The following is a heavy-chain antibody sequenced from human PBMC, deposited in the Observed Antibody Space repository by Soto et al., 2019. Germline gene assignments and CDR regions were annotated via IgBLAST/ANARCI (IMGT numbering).Heavy chain of an antibody. D-gene: IGHD2-21*01. CDR3: ATVPTGKFGVWNS. V-gene: IGHV3-74*01. Sequence: GGSLRLSCVASTFTFRSYWMHWVRQAPGKGLVWVSRINTDGTTTTYADSVKGRFTTSRDNAANTLYLQMNSLRAEDTAVYYCATVPTGKFGVWNSWGQGTLVTISS. J-gene: IGHJ4*02. CDR2: INTDGTTT. CDR1: TFTFRSYW.